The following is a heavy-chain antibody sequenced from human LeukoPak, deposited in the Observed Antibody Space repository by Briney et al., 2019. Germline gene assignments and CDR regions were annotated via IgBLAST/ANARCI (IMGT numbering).Heavy chain of an antibody. CDR1: GYTFNNYG. Sequence: GASVKVSCKASGYTFNNYGISWVRQAPGQGLEWMGWISAYSGNTDYAHNVQGRVTMTTDTSTSTANMELMSLRSDDTAVYYCARDRSTHDYWGQGTPVTVSS. V-gene: IGHV1-18*01. CDR2: ISAYSGNT. D-gene: IGHD6-13*01. CDR3: ARDRSTHDY. J-gene: IGHJ4*02.